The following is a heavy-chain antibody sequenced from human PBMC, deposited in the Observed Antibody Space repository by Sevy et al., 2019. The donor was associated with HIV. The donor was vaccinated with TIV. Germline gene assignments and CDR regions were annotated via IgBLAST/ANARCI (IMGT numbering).Heavy chain of an antibody. J-gene: IGHJ4*02. CDR1: GYTLTELS. CDR3: AATKDYYDSSGYPFDY. D-gene: IGHD3-22*01. CDR2: FDPEDGER. V-gene: IGHV1-24*01. Sequence: ASVKVSCKVSGYTLTELSMHWVRQAPGKGLEWMGSFDPEDGERIYAQKFQGRVTLTEDTSADTAYMELSSLRSEDTAVYYCAATKDYYDSSGYPFDYWAQGTLVTVSS.